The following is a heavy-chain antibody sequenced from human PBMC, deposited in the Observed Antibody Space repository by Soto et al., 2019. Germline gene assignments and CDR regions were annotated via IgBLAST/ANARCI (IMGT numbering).Heavy chain of an antibody. CDR2: IFSGGST. V-gene: IGHV3-53*04. CDR3: KSRDY. J-gene: IGHJ4*02. CDR1: EFSVSDNY. Sequence: EAQLVESGGGLVLPGGSLRLACAASEFSVSDNYMNWVRQAPGKGLEWVAVIFSGGSTNYADSVKGRFTISRLKSENTLYLQMSSLRPEDTAVYFCKSRDYWGRGTLVTVSS.